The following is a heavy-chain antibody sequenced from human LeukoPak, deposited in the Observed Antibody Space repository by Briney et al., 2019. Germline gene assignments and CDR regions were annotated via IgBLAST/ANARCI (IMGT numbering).Heavy chain of an antibody. J-gene: IGHJ4*01. V-gene: IGHV3-23*01. CDR1: GFTFSNAW. CDR3: AKDRVVRPLPYYFDY. Sequence: GGSLRLSCAASGFTFSNAWMSWVRQAPGKGLEWVSAISGSGGSTYYADSVKGRFTISRDNSKNTLYLQMNSLRAEDTAVYYCAKDRVVRPLPYYFDYWGQGTLVTVS. D-gene: IGHD3-10*01. CDR2: ISGSGGST.